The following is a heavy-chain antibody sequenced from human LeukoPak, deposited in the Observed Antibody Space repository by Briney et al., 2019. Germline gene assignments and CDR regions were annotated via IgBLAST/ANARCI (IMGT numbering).Heavy chain of an antibody. Sequence: GGSLRLSCAASGFTFSSYSMNWVRQALGKGLEWVSSIKGRFTISRDNAKNSLYLQMNSLRAEDTAVYYCATGGGDWFDPWGQGTLVTVSS. D-gene: IGHD2-8*02. CDR2: I. J-gene: IGHJ5*02. CDR1: GFTFSSYS. V-gene: IGHV3-21*01. CDR3: ATGGGDWFDP.